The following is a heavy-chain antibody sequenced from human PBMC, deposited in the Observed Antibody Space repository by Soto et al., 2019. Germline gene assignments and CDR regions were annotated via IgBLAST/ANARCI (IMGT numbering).Heavy chain of an antibody. CDR3: ARSVAVPGAHIDY. V-gene: IGHV4-59*01. D-gene: IGHD6-19*01. J-gene: IGHJ4*02. CDR2: VYYTGST. Sequence: PSETLSLTCSVSGGSIGGSYWSWIRHSPGKGLEWLGYVYYTGSTNYSPSLRSRVSISVDTSKNEFSLRLSSVTAADTAVYFCARSVAVPGAHIDYWGQGTQVTVSS. CDR1: GGSIGGSY.